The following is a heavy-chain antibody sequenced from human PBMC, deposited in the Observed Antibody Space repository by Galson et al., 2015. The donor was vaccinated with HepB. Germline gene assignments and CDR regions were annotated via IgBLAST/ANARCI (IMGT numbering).Heavy chain of an antibody. V-gene: IGHV3-13*01. J-gene: IGHJ3*02. D-gene: IGHD2-21*02. CDR2: IGNADDT. CDR3: AREGNNGGDHWLGALDI. CDR1: GFTFSSSE. Sequence: SLRLSCAASGFTFSSSEMHWVRQVSGKGLEWVSAIGNADDTYYADSVKGRFTISSENAKHSLYLQMNSLRAGDTAMYYCAREGNNGGDHWLGALDIWGQGTMVTVSS.